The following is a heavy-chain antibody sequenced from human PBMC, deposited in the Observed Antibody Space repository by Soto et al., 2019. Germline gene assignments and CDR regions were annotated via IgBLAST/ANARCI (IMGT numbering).Heavy chain of an antibody. CDR2: ISGRGGST. Sequence: EVQLLESGGGLVQPGGSLRLSCAASGFTFGNYAMSWVRQAPRKGLEWVSAISGRGGSTFYADSVKGRFTISRDNSKNTLYLLLHSLRAEDTAIYYCARRLPHDYGFDYWGHGTLVTVSS. J-gene: IGHJ4*01. D-gene: IGHD4-17*01. CDR1: GFTFGNYA. CDR3: ARRLPHDYGFDY. V-gene: IGHV3-23*01.